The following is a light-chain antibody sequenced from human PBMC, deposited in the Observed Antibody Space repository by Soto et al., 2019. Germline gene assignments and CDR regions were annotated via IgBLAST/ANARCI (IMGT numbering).Light chain of an antibody. CDR1: QSVSSNY. V-gene: IGKV3-20*01. J-gene: IGKJ1*01. CDR2: GAS. CDR3: HQYGSSPRT. Sequence: EIVLTQSPGTLSLSPGDRATLSCRASQSVSSNYSAWYQQKPGQAPRLLIYGASISATGIPDRFSGSGSGTDFTLTIRRLEPEDFAMYFCHQYGSSPRTFGQGTKVEIK.